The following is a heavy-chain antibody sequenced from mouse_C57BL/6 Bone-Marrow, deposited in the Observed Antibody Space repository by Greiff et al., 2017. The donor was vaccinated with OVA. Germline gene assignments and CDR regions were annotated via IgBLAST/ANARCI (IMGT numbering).Heavy chain of an antibody. CDR3: TRGNYDYDLYYAMDY. CDR1: GFTFSDAW. Sequence: EVMLVESGGGLVQPGGSMKLSCAASGFTFSDAWMDWVRQSPEKGLEWVAEIRNKANNHATYYAESVKGRFTISRDDSKSSVYLQMNSLRAEDTGIYYCTRGNYDYDLYYAMDYWGQGTSVTVSS. D-gene: IGHD2-4*01. V-gene: IGHV6-6*01. CDR2: IRNKANNHAT. J-gene: IGHJ4*01.